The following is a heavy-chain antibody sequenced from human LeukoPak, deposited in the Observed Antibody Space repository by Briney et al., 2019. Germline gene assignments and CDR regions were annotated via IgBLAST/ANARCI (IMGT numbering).Heavy chain of an antibody. J-gene: IGHJ4*02. CDR2: TIPIFGTA. D-gene: IGHD6-13*01. CDR1: GGTFSSYA. CDR3: AKEYLAAAGTFDY. Sequence: VKVSCKASGGTFSSYAISWVRQAPGQGLEWMGRTIPIFGTANYAQKFQGRVTITTDESTSTAYMELSSLRSEDTAVYYCAKEYLAAAGTFDYWGQGTLVTVSS. V-gene: IGHV1-69*05.